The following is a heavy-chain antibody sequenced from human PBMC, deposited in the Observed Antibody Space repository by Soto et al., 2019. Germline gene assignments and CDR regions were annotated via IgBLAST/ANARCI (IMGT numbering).Heavy chain of an antibody. J-gene: IGHJ5*02. CDR1: GGSISSDKYY. Sequence: SETLSLTCTVSGGSISSDKYYWSWIRQSPGKGLEWIGNIHYGGTTYYTPSLKTRLSISVDTSTNQFSLKLTSVTAADTAVYYCARVKAAAGIGWFDPWGQGTLVTVSS. V-gene: IGHV4-30-4*01. CDR2: IHYGGTT. CDR3: ARVKAAAGIGWFDP. D-gene: IGHD6-13*01.